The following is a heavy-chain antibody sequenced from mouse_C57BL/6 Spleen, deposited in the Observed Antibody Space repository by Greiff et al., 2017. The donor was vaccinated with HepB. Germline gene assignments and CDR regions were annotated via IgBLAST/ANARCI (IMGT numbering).Heavy chain of an antibody. J-gene: IGHJ2*01. V-gene: IGHV1-53*01. CDR3: AREGITLYYFDY. Sequence: VQLQQSGTELVKPGASVKLSCKASGYTFTSYWMHWVKQRPGQGLEWIGNINPSNGGTNYNEKFKSKATLTVDKSSSTAYMQRSSLTSEDSAVYYCAREGITLYYFDYWGQGTTLTVSS. CDR1: GYTFTSYW. CDR2: INPSNGGT. D-gene: IGHD1-3*01.